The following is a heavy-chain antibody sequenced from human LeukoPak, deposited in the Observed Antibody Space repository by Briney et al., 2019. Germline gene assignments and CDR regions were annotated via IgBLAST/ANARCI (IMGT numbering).Heavy chain of an antibody. CDR1: GGSFSGYY. CDR2: INHSGST. V-gene: IGHV4-34*01. D-gene: IGHD2-2*01. J-gene: IGHJ6*02. CDR3: ARGRRCSSTSCPQSTYYYYYGMDV. Sequence: PSETLSLTCAVYGGSFSGYYWSWIRQPPGKGLEWIGEINHSGSTNYNPSLKSRVTISVDTSKNQFSLKLSSVTAADTAVYYCARGRRCSSTSCPQSTYYYYYGMDVWGQGTTVTVSS.